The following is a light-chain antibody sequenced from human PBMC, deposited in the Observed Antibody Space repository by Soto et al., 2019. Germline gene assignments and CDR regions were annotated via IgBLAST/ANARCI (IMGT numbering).Light chain of an antibody. CDR1: SNDVGGYDY. CDR3: FSNRITGTLLNWV. CDR2: DVS. J-gene: IGLJ3*02. V-gene: IGLV2-14*01. Sequence: QSVLTQPASVSGSPGQSITISCTGTSNDVGGYDYVSWYQQHPGKAPKLMIYDVSNRPSGVSNRFSGSKSGNTASLTISGLQAEDEADYYCFSNRITGTLLNWVFGGGTKVTVL.